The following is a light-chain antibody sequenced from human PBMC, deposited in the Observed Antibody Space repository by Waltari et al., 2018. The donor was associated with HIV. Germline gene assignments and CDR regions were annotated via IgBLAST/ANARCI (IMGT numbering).Light chain of an antibody. CDR1: QSISHNSDNRNY. V-gene: IGKV4-1*01. CDR3: QQYYSTPRT. CDR2: GGS. Sequence: DLVMTQSPDFLAASLGERATINCKSSQSISHNSDNRNYLAWYQQKRGQPPKLLIYGGSVRESGVPDRFSGSGSGTYFTLSINSLQAEDVAIYYCQQYYSTPRTFGQGTKVEIK. J-gene: IGKJ1*01.